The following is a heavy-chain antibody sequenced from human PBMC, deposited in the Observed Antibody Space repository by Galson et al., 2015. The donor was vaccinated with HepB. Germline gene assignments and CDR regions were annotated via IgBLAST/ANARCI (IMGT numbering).Heavy chain of an antibody. Sequence: SLRLSCAASGFTFSNYGTHWVRQAPGKGLEWVAVIWHDGGKKNYADSVKGRFTISRDNSKNTLYLQMNSLRAEDTAVYYCAKATGGSSYSGLNYWGQGTLVTVSS. V-gene: IGHV3-33*06. CDR3: AKATGGSSYSGLNY. D-gene: IGHD2-15*01. CDR1: GFTFSNYG. CDR2: IWHDGGKK. J-gene: IGHJ4*02.